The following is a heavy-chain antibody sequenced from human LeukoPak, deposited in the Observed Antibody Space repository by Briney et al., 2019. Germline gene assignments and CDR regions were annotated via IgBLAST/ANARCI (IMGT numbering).Heavy chain of an antibody. D-gene: IGHD6-13*01. Sequence: GGSLRLSCAASGFTFSSYAMSWVRQAPGKGLEWVSAISGSGGSTYYADSVKGRFTISRDNSKNTLYAEITSQRAEDTAVYYCATLASGYSSPFDYWGQGTLVTVSS. J-gene: IGHJ4*02. CDR1: GFTFSSYA. CDR2: ISGSGGST. CDR3: ATLASGYSSPFDY. V-gene: IGHV3-23*01.